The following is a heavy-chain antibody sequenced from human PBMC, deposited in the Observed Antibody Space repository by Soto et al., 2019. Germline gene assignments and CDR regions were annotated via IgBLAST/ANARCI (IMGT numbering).Heavy chain of an antibody. D-gene: IGHD6-19*01. CDR3: ASCLRIAVAGRYYYYYGMDV. J-gene: IGHJ6*02. CDR1: EFSLRSYA. V-gene: IGHV3-23*01. CDR2: ISGSGGST. Sequence: GGFMGLACAASEFSLRSYAMSWVRQAPGKGLEWFSAISGSGGSTYYADSVKGRFTISRDNSKNTLYLQMNSLRAEDTAVYYCASCLRIAVAGRYYYYYGMDVWGQGTTVTVSS.